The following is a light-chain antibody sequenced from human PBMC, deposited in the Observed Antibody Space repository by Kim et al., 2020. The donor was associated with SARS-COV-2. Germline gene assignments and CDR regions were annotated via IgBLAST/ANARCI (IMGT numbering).Light chain of an antibody. CDR1: NIGSKN. Sequence: VLGETARITCEGNNIGSKNVHGFQQKPGQALVLVIYRDNSRPSGIPERFSDSNSVNTATLTISRAQAGDEGDYYCQVWDSSTVVFGGGTQLTVL. CDR3: QVWDSSTVV. CDR2: RDN. J-gene: IGLJ2*01. V-gene: IGLV3-9*01.